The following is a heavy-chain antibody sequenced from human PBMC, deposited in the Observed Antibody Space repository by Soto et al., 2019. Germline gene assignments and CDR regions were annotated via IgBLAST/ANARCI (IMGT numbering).Heavy chain of an antibody. Sequence: EVQLVESGGVVVQPGGSLRLSCAASGFTFDDYTMYWVRQAPGKGLEWVSLISWDGGSTYYADSVKGRFTISRDNSKNSLYLQMNSLRSEDTALSYCATEPRPGYCRFTSWSTLDYTWGQGTVVTVSS. V-gene: IGHV3-43*01. D-gene: IGHD2-2*01. J-gene: IGHJ3*02. CDR3: ATEPRPGYCRFTSWSTLDYT. CDR2: ISWDGGST. CDR1: GFTFDDYT.